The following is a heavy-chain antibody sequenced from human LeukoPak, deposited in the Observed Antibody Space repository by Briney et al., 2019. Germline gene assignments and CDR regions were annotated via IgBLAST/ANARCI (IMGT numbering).Heavy chain of an antibody. V-gene: IGHV1-69*04. J-gene: IGHJ4*02. CDR1: GGTFSSYA. Sequence: GASVKVSCKASGGTFSSYAISWVRQAPGQGLEWMGRIIPILGIANYAQKFQGRVTITTDESTSTAYMELSSLRSEDTAVYYCARRPIDYSNYKEPDYFDYWGQGTLVTVSS. CDR2: IIPILGIA. CDR3: ARRPIDYSNYKEPDYFDY. D-gene: IGHD4-11*01.